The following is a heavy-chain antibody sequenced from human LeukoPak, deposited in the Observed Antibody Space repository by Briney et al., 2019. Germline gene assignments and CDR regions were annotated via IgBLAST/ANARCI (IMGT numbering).Heavy chain of an antibody. J-gene: IGHJ4*02. CDR2: VYSSGSA. V-gene: IGHV4-4*08. D-gene: IGHD1-1*01. Sequence: GSLRLSCAASGFTFSSYWMSWIRQPPGKGLEWFGYVYSSGSAYYNPSLKSRVTISVDTSKNQFSLKLSSVTAADTAVYYCAREEVGTPDYWGQGTLVTVSS. CDR3: AREEVGTPDY. CDR1: GFTFSSYW.